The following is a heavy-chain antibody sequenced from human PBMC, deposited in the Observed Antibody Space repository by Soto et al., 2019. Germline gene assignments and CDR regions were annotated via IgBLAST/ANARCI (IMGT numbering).Heavy chain of an antibody. CDR2: IYYSGST. J-gene: IGHJ6*02. V-gene: IGHV4-31*03. D-gene: IGHD3-9*01. Sequence: LSHTSSVSAGSISCRVYYLSWNRQHPGKGPEWIGYIYYSGSTYYNPSLKSRVTISVDTSKNQFSLKLSSVTAADTAVYYCARDFSDILTGYNYYYGMDVWGQVTTVTVSS. CDR1: AGSISCRVYY. CDR3: ARDFSDILTGYNYYYGMDV.